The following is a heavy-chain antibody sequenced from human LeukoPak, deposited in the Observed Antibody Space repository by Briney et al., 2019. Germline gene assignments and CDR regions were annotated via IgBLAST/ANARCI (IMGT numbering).Heavy chain of an antibody. J-gene: IGHJ4*02. Sequence: GGSLRLSCAASGFTFSSYSMNWVRQAPGKGLEWVSSISSSSSYIYYADSVKGRFTISRDNAKNSLYLQMNSLRAEDTAVYYCARDPEMATITAVFDYWGQGTLVTVSS. CDR2: ISSSSSYI. V-gene: IGHV3-21*01. CDR1: GFTFSSYS. D-gene: IGHD5-24*01. CDR3: ARDPEMATITAVFDY.